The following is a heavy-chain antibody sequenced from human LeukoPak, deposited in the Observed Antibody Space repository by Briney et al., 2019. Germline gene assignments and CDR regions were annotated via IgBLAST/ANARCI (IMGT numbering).Heavy chain of an antibody. D-gene: IGHD2-2*02. CDR2: INPSGGST. CDR3: ARAFIREGYCSSTSCYNFDY. Sequence: EASVKVSCKASGYTFTSYYMHWVRQAPGQGLEWTGIINPSGGSTSYAQKFQGRVTMTRDTSTSTVYMELSSLRSEDTAVYYCARAFIREGYCSSTSCYNFDYWGQGTLVTVSS. J-gene: IGHJ4*02. V-gene: IGHV1-46*01. CDR1: GYTFTSYY.